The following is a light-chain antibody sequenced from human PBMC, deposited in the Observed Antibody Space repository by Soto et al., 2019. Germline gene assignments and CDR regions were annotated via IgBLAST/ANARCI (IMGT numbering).Light chain of an antibody. CDR2: GNT. J-gene: IGLJ3*02. CDR1: SSNIGAGYD. Sequence: QSVLTQPPSVSGAPGQRVTISCTGSSSNIGAGYDVHWYQQLPGTAPKFLIYGNTNRPSGVPDRFSGSKSGTSGSLAITGLQGEDGADYYCQSYDSSLSGWVFGGGTKLTVL. V-gene: IGLV1-40*01. CDR3: QSYDSSLSGWV.